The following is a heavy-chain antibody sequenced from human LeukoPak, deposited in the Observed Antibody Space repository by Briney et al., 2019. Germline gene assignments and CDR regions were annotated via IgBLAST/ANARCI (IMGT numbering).Heavy chain of an antibody. V-gene: IGHV3-7*01. CDR2: IKQDGSEK. J-gene: IGHJ4*02. Sequence: GGSLRLSCAASGFTFSSYWMSWVRQAPGKGLEWVASIKQDGSEKYYVDSVKGRFTISGDNAKNSLYLQMNSLRAEDTAVYYCARDLRYYDFWSGYTFDYWGQGTLVTVSS. CDR1: GFTFSSYW. CDR3: ARDLRYYDFWSGYTFDY. D-gene: IGHD3-3*01.